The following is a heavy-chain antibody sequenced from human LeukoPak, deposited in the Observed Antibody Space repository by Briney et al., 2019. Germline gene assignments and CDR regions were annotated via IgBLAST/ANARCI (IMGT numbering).Heavy chain of an antibody. CDR2: ISSSSSYI. CDR1: GFTFSSYS. CDR3: ARGQGDGYFFDY. V-gene: IGHV3-21*01. D-gene: IGHD5-24*01. J-gene: IGHJ4*02. Sequence: KTGGSLRLSCAASGFTFSSYSMNWVRQAPGKGLEWVSSISSSSSYIYYADSVKGRLTISRDNAKNSLYLQMNSLRAEDTAVYYCARGQGDGYFFDYWGQGTLVTVSS.